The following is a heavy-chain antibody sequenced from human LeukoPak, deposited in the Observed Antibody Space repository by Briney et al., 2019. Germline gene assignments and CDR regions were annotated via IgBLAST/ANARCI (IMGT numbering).Heavy chain of an antibody. CDR1: GFTFSSYS. CDR2: ISSSSSYI. D-gene: IGHD2-2*01. Sequence: GGSLRLSCAASGFTFSSYSMNWVRQAPGKGLEWVSSISSSSSYIYYADSVKGRFTISRDNAKNSLYLQMNSLRAEDTAVYYCARGEYQLLSLYYYYGMDVWGQGTTVTVS. CDR3: ARGEYQLLSLYYYYGMDV. J-gene: IGHJ6*02. V-gene: IGHV3-21*01.